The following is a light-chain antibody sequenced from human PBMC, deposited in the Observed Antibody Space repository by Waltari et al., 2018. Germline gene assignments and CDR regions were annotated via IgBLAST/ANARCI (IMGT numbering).Light chain of an antibody. V-gene: IGKV4-1*01. CDR3: QQYYTTPYT. CDR2: WAS. J-gene: IGKJ2*01. CDR1: QSVLYSSNSRNC. Sequence: SLGERATINCKSSQSVLYSSNSRNCLALFQQRPGQPPKLLIYWASTRESGVPDRFSGSGSGTDFTLTISSLQAEDVAIYYCQQYYTTPYTFGQGTKLDIK.